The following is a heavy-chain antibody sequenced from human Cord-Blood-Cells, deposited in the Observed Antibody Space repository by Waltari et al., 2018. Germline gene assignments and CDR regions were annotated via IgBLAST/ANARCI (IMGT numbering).Heavy chain of an antibody. CDR2: MNPTRGNT. J-gene: IGHJ4*02. Sequence: GQGFEWMGWMNPTRGNTGYAQKFQGRVTSTRNTSISTAYTELSSLRSEDTAVYYCARIKTLSGYDFDYWGQGTLVTVSS. V-gene: IGHV1-8*03. D-gene: IGHD5-12*01. CDR3: ARIKTLSGYDFDY.